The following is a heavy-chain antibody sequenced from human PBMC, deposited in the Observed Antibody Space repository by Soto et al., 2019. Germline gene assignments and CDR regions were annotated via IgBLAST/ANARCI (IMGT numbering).Heavy chain of an antibody. CDR3: ARGPYIAAAGNDY. V-gene: IGHV1-18*01. CDR2: ISADTGNT. J-gene: IGHJ4*02. Sequence: ASVKVSCKASGYTFSSYGITWVRQAPGQGLEWMGWISADTGNTNYAQKLQGRVTMTTDTSTNTAYMVLRSLRFDDTAVYYCARGPYIAAAGNDYWGQGTLVTVSS. D-gene: IGHD6-13*01. CDR1: GYTFSSYG.